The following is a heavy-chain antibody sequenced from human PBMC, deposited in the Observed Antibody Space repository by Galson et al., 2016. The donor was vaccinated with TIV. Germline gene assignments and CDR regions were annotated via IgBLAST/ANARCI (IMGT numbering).Heavy chain of an antibody. V-gene: IGHV3-33*08. J-gene: IGHJ3*01. CDR3: ARTTPPPVSSNGWNDAFDF. CDR2: IWYDGINK. D-gene: IGHD6-19*01. Sequence: SLRLSCAASGFTFSTYAMSWVRQAPGKGLEWVAIIWYDGINKYYADSVNGRFTISRDNSKNTVSLQMNSLRVEDTAVYFCARTTPPPVSSNGWNDAFDFWGQGTIVTVSS. CDR1: GFTFSTYA.